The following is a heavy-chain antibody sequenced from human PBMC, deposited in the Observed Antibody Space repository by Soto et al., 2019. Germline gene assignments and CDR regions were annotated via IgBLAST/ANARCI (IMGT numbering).Heavy chain of an antibody. CDR1: GGSISSYY. J-gene: IGHJ5*02. CDR2: IYYIGST. D-gene: IGHD2-2*01. Sequence: SETLSLTCTVSGGSISSYYWSWIRQPPGKGLEWIGYIYYIGSTNYNPSLKSRVTISVDTSKNQFSLKLSSVTAADTAVYYCARGLRRQLLNWLHPWGPGTLATVYS. V-gene: IGHV4-59*01. CDR3: ARGLRRQLLNWLHP.